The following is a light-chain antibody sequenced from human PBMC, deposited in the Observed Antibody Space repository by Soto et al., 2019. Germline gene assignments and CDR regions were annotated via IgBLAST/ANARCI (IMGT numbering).Light chain of an antibody. J-gene: IGKJ1*01. CDR2: DAS. V-gene: IGKV3-11*01. Sequence: EIVLTQSPATLSLSPGERATLSCRASQSVSSYLAWYQQKPGQAPRLLIYDASNGATGIPARFSGSGSGTDFTLTISSLEPEDFAVYYCQQRSNWPGTFGQGTKV. CDR3: QQRSNWPGT. CDR1: QSVSSY.